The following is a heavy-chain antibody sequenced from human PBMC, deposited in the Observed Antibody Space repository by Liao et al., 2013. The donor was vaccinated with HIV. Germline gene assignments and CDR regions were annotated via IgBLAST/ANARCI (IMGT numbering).Heavy chain of an antibody. CDR1: GGPISSQF. J-gene: IGHJ6*04. V-gene: IGHV4-4*07. D-gene: IGHD3-3*01. CDR2: VCNHEAN. CDR3: ARERMYDFWSGYGLTRSDGMDV. Sequence: QVQLQESGPGLVKPSETLVLTCTVSGGPISSQFWHWIRRPAGKGLEWIGRVCNHEANHYNPSLQSRVTMSIDTSKNKFSLKLSSVTAADTAVYYCARERMYDFWSGYGLTRSDGMDVWGKGTTVTVSS.